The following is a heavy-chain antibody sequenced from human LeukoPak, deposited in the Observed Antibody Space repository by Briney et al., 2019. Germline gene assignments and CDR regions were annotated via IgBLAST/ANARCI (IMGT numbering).Heavy chain of an antibody. CDR2: INPNSGGT. Sequence: ASVKVSCKASGYTFTDHYMHWVRQAPGQGLEWMGWINPNSGGTNYAQKFQGRVTMTRDTSIGTAYMELSRLRSDDTAVYYCARSLYNWFDPWGQGTLVTVSS. V-gene: IGHV1-2*02. CDR1: GYTFTDHY. CDR3: ARSLYNWFDP. J-gene: IGHJ5*02.